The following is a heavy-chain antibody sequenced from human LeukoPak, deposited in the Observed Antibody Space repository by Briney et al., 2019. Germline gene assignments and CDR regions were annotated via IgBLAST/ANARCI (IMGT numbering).Heavy chain of an antibody. V-gene: IGHV1-2*02. CDR2: INPNSGGT. J-gene: IGHJ4*01. CDR3: ARVYLGVYYYGSSGYSHLDY. Sequence: GASVKVSCQASGYTFTDYYMHWVRQAPGQGLEWMGWINPNSGGTNYAQKFQGGVTMTRDTSISTAYMELSRLRSDDTAVYYCARVYLGVYYYGSSGYSHLDYWGHGTPVIVSS. D-gene: IGHD3-22*01. CDR1: GYTFTDYY.